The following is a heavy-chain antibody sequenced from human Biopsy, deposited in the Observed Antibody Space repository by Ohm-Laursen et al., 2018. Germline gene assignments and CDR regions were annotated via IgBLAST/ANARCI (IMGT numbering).Heavy chain of an antibody. D-gene: IGHD3-22*01. CDR3: TRLPYDTPDGFDF. CDR1: GFTFDDYA. Sequence: SLRLSCAASGFTFDDYAMHWVRHAPGKGLEWVSGISWHSGSRGYADSVKGRFTISRDNSKNTLYLQMNSLKTEDTAVYFCTRLPYDTPDGFDFWGRGTMVTVSS. J-gene: IGHJ3*01. V-gene: IGHV3-9*01. CDR2: ISWHSGSR.